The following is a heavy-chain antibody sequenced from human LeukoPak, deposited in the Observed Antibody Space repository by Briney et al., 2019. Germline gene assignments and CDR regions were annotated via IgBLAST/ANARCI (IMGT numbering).Heavy chain of an antibody. D-gene: IGHD1-26*01. CDR3: ASVFSEGYYFDY. J-gene: IGHJ4*02. V-gene: IGHV1-18*01. CDR1: GYTFTSYG. Sequence: ASVKVSCKASGYTFTSYGIVWVRQAPGQGLEWMGWISAYNGNTNYAQKLQGRVTMTTDTSTSTAYMELRSLRSDDTAVYYCASVFSEGYYFDYWGQGTLVTVSS. CDR2: ISAYNGNT.